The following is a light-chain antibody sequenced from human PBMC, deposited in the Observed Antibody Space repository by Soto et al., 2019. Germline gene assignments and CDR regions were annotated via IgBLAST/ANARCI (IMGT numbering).Light chain of an antibody. CDR1: QSISTW. CDR3: HQYAGN. J-gene: IGKJ4*01. V-gene: IGKV1-5*01. CDR2: SAS. Sequence: DIQMTQSPSTLSASVGDRVIITCRASQSISTWLAWYQQKPGEGPKLLIYSASTLQSGVPSRFSGSGSGTEFTLTISGLQHDDVANHDRHQYAGNFGGGTKVAIK.